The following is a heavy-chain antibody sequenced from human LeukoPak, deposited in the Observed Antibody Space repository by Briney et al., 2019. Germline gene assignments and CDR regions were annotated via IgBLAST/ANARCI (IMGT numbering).Heavy chain of an antibody. CDR3: ASGGPVGLWSGESRYGMDV. Sequence: ASVKVSCKASGYTFTGYYMHWVRQAPGQGLEWMGWINPNSGGTNYAQKFQGRVTMTRDTSISTAYMELSRLRSDDTAVYYCASGGPVGLWSGESRYGMDVWGQGTTVTVSS. CDR2: INPNSGGT. CDR1: GYTFTGYY. D-gene: IGHD3-10*01. J-gene: IGHJ6*02. V-gene: IGHV1-2*02.